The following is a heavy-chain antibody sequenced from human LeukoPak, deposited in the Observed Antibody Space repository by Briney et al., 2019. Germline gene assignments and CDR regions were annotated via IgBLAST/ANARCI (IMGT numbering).Heavy chain of an antibody. V-gene: IGHV3-53*01. J-gene: IGHJ4*02. D-gene: IGHD3-22*01. CDR1: GFIVSDSY. CDR2: IYSSGGT. CDR3: ARDSSGPAF. Sequence: GGSLRLSCAASGFIVSDSYMSWVRQAPGKGLEWVSVIYSSGGTFYSDSVKGRFTISRDYSKNTLYLQMNSLRADDTAVYYRARDSSGPAFWGQGTLVTVSS.